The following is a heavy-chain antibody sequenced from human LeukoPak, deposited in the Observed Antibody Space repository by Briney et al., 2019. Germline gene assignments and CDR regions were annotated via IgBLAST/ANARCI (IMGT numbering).Heavy chain of an antibody. D-gene: IGHD5-18*01. CDR1: GGTFSSYA. CDR3: ASVGTAMVPFDY. J-gene: IGHJ4*02. V-gene: IGHV1-18*01. CDR2: ISAYNGNT. Sequence: ASVKVSCKASGGTFSSYAISWVRQAPGQGLEWMGWISAYNGNTNYAQKLQGRVTMTTDTSTSTAYMELRSLRSDDTAVYYCASVGTAMVPFDYWGQGTLVTVSS.